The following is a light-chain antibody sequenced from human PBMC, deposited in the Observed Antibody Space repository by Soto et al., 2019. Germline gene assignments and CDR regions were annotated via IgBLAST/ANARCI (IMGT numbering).Light chain of an antibody. CDR2: AAS. CDR1: ESVSSSY. Sequence: EIVLTQSPGILSLSPGERATLSCRASESVSSSYLAWYQQKPGQAPRLLIYAASSRATGIPDRFSGSGSGTDFSRTISRLEPEDFAVYYCQQYGSSPPWTFGQGPKVDIK. CDR3: QQYGSSPPWT. V-gene: IGKV3-20*01. J-gene: IGKJ1*01.